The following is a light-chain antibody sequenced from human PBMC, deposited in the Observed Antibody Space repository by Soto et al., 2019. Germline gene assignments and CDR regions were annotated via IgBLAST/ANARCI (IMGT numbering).Light chain of an antibody. V-gene: IGKV1-5*03. CDR3: QHYNSYSEA. Sequence: DIQMTQSPSTLSGSVGVRVTITCRASQTISSWLAWYQQKPGKAPKLLIYKASTLKSGVPSRFSGSGSGTEFTLTISSXQPDDFATYYCQHYNSYSEAFGQGTKVDIK. CDR1: QTISSW. CDR2: KAS. J-gene: IGKJ1*01.